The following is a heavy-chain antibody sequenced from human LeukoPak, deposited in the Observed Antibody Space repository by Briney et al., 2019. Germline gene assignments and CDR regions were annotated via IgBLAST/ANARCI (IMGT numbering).Heavy chain of an antibody. D-gene: IGHD6-13*01. J-gene: IGHJ5*02. V-gene: IGHV4-30-4*01. CDR1: GGSISSGDYY. Sequence: PSETLSLTCTVSGGSISSGDYYWSWIRQPPGKGLEWIGYIYYSGSTYYNPSLKSRVTISVDTSKNQFSLKLSSVTAADTAVYYCARGHSSSWYRAPNWFDPWGQGTLVIVSS. CDR2: IYYSGST. CDR3: ARGHSSSWYRAPNWFDP.